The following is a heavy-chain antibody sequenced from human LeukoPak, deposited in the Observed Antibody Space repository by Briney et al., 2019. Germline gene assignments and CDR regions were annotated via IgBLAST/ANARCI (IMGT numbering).Heavy chain of an antibody. CDR2: LNTDGSWT. Sequence: GGSLRLSCEASGFTFSSYGMHWVRQAPGKGLVWVSRLNTDGSWTNYADSVKGRFTISRDNAKNTLYLQMNSLRVEDTAVYYCAKDLSGAHDYWGQGTVVTVSS. V-gene: IGHV3-74*01. D-gene: IGHD2-15*01. CDR1: GFTFSSYG. J-gene: IGHJ4*02. CDR3: AKDLSGAHDY.